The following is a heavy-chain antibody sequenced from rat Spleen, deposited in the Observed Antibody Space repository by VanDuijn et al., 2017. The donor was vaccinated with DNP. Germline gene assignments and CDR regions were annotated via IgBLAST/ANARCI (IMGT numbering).Heavy chain of an antibody. Sequence: EVQLVESGGGLVQPGRSLKLSCAASGFTFSNYDMAWVRQAPTKGLEWVASISPSGGSTYYRDSVKGRFTVSRDNAKSSLYLQMDSLRSEDTATYYCAVNYGSYWGQGVMVTVSS. D-gene: IGHD1-3*01. CDR2: ISPSGGST. CDR3: AVNYGSY. V-gene: IGHV5-25*01. J-gene: IGHJ2*01. CDR1: GFTFSNYD.